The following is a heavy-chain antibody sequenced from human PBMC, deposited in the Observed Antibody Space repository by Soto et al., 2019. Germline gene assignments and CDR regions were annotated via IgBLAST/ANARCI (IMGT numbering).Heavy chain of an antibody. Sequence: QVQLLQSGAEVKKPGSSVKVSCKASGGTLSNYAISWVRQAPGQGLEWMGGIIPILGSANYAQKFQDRVTITADESTRTTYRELSSLRSEDAAVYFCASRERVDAFDVWGQGTMVTVSS. CDR1: GGTLSNYA. CDR2: IIPILGSA. D-gene: IGHD1-26*01. J-gene: IGHJ3*01. CDR3: ASRERVDAFDV. V-gene: IGHV1-69*01.